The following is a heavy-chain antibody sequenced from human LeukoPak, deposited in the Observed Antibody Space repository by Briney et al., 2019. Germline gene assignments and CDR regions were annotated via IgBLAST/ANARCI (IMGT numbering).Heavy chain of an antibody. V-gene: IGHV4-59*01. CDR1: GGAISSYY. J-gene: IGHJ1*01. CDR2: IFYSGST. Sequence: SETLSLTRTVSGGAISSYYWSWIRQPPGKGLEWIGYIFYSGSTNYNPSLKSRVTISVDTSKNQFSLKLSSVTAADTAVYYCARNAEYFQHWGQGTLVTVSS. CDR3: ARNAEYFQH.